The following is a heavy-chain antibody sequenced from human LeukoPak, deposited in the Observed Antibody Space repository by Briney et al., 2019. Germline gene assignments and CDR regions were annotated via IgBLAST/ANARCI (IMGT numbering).Heavy chain of an antibody. V-gene: IGHV3-30*01. J-gene: IGHJ5*02. CDR3: ARSSDQYSSSSWFDP. CDR1: GFTFSSYA. CDR2: ISYDGSNK. D-gene: IGHD6-6*01. Sequence: GRSLRLSCAASGFTFSSYAMHWVRQAPGKGLEWVAVISYDGSNKYYADSVKGRFTISRDNSKNTLYLQMNSLRAEDTAVYYCARSSDQYSSSSWFDPWGQGTLVTVSS.